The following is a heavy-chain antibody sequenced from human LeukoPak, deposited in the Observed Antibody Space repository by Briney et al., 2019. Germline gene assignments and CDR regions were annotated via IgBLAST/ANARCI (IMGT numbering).Heavy chain of an antibody. CDR2: IRASGST. J-gene: IGHJ5*02. CDR3: ARGVDSPERNWFDP. CDR1: GDSITSGTYY. Sequence: PSETLSLTCTVSGDSITSGTYYWSWIRQPAGKGLEYIGRIRASGSTDYNPSLESRLTISVDTSKNQFSLRLSFVTAADAAVYYCARGVDSPERNWFDPWGQGTLVTVCS. V-gene: IGHV4-61*02. D-gene: IGHD3-22*01.